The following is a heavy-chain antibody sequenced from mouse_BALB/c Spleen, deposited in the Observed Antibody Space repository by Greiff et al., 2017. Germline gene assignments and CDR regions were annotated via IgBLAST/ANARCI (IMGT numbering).Heavy chain of an antibody. CDR3: ASAYYGNYYYAMDY. CDR2: IWSGGST. CDR1: GFSLTSYG. J-gene: IGHJ4*01. D-gene: IGHD2-10*01. Sequence: VQLKESGPGLVQPSQSLSITCTVSGFSLTSYGVHWVRQSPGKGLEWLGVIWSGGSTDYNAAFISRLSISKDNSKSQVFFKMNSLQANDTAIYYCASAYYGNYYYAMDYWGQGTSVTVSS. V-gene: IGHV2-2*02.